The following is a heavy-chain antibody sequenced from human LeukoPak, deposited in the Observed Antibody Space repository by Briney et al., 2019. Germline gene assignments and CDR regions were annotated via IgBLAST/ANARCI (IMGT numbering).Heavy chain of an antibody. Sequence: GGSLRLSYAATGFTFSSYGMHWVREAPGKGLEWVAFIRYDGSNKYYADSVKGRFTISRDNSKNTLYLQMNSLRAEDTAVYYCANIRRGYSYVGLTKPNDYWGQGTLVTVSS. CDR2: IRYDGSNK. CDR3: ANIRRGYSYVGLTKPNDY. D-gene: IGHD5-18*01. CDR1: GFTFSSYG. V-gene: IGHV3-30*02. J-gene: IGHJ4*02.